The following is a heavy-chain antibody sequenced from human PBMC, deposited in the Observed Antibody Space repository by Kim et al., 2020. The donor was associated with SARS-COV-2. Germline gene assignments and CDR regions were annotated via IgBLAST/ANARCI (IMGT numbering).Heavy chain of an antibody. CDR3: ARDPHSLDY. J-gene: IGHJ4*02. V-gene: IGHV3-48*02. Sequence: YADSVKGRFTISRDNAKNSLYLEMTNLRDEDTALYYCARDPHSLDYWGQGTLVTVSS.